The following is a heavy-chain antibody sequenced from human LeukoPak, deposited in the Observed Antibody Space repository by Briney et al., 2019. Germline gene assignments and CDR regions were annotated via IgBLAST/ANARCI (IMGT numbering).Heavy chain of an antibody. CDR1: GGSISSSSYY. CDR2: IYYSGST. CDR3: ARDRVWIVVVPAASLTWSNWFDP. V-gene: IGHV4-39*07. D-gene: IGHD2-2*01. J-gene: IGHJ5*02. Sequence: PSETLSLTCTVSGGSISSSSYYWGWIRQPPGKGLEWIGSIYYSGSTYYNPSLKSRVTISVDTSKNQFSLKLSSVTAADTAVYYCARDRVWIVVVPAASLTWSNWFDPWGQGTLVTVSS.